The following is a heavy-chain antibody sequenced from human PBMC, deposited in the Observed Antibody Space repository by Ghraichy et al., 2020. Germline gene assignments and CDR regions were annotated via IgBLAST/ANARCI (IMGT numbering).Heavy chain of an antibody. CDR2: FHGSGTSV. Sequence: VSYFHGSGTSVHYADSVKGRFTISRDSAKNSLYLQMDSRRDDDTAVYYCARDKDWSFDYWG. J-gene: IGHJ4*01. D-gene: IGHD3-9*01. V-gene: IGHV3-48*02. CDR3: ARDKDWSFDY.